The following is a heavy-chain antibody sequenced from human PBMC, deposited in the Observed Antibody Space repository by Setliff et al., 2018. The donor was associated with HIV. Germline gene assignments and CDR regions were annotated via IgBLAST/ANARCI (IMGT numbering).Heavy chain of an antibody. CDR1: GDYIGSRAYY. CDR3: ARLGESGYDFRGFFDF. V-gene: IGHV4-39*01. Sequence: SETLSLTCTLSGDYIGSRAYYWAWIRQPPGKGLEWIATIYYTGNSYYNPSLQSRVSISVDTSNNQFSLKLHSVSTSDRGVYFCARLGESGYDFRGFFDFWGPGMLVTVSS. J-gene: IGHJ4*02. D-gene: IGHD5-12*01. CDR2: IYYTGNS.